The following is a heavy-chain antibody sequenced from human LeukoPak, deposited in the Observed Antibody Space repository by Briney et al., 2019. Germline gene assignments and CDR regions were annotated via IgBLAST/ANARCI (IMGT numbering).Heavy chain of an antibody. D-gene: IGHD2-15*01. Sequence: ASVKVSCKASGYIFTDYYIHWMRRAPGQGLEWMGWIDPKNGDTNYAQKFQGRVTMTRDTSISTVYMELNRLTSDDTALYYCARVGYCSGDRCYLHFDYWGQGTLVTVSS. V-gene: IGHV1-2*02. CDR2: IDPKNGDT. CDR1: GYIFTDYY. CDR3: ARVGYCSGDRCYLHFDY. J-gene: IGHJ4*02.